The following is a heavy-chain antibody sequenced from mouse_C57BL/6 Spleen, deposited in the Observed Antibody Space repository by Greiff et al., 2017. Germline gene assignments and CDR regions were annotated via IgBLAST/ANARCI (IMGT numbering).Heavy chain of an antibody. Sequence: VQLKQSGPVLVKPGASVKMSCKASGYTFTDYYMNWVKQSHGQSLEWIGDINPYNGGTSYNQKFKGKATLTVDKSSSTAYMELNSLTSEDSAVYYCAPYYDYDDYYAMDYWGQGTSVTVSS. CDR3: APYYDYDDYYAMDY. D-gene: IGHD2-4*01. J-gene: IGHJ4*01. CDR1: GYTFTDYY. CDR2: INPYNGGT. V-gene: IGHV1-19*01.